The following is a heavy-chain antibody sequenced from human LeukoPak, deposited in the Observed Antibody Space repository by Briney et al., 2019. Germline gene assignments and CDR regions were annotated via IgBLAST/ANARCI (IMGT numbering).Heavy chain of an antibody. Sequence: SETLSLPCAVYGGSFSGYYWSWIRQPPGKGLEWIGEINHSGSTNYNPSLKSRVTISVDTSKNQFSLKLSSVTAADTAVYYCARDAIAVAGTGGYWGQGTLVTVSS. J-gene: IGHJ4*02. CDR3: ARDAIAVAGTGGY. CDR1: GGSFSGYY. CDR2: INHSGST. D-gene: IGHD6-19*01. V-gene: IGHV4-34*01.